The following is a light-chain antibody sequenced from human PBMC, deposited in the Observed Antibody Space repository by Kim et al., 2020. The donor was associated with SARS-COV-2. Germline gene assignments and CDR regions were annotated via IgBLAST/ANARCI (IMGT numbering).Light chain of an antibody. Sequence: SYELTQPPSVSVSPGQTATITCSGDKLGDKYACWYQQKPGQSPVLLIYQDTKRPSGIPERFSGSNSGNTATLTISGTQALDEADYYCQAWDSTTGGVFGT. CDR3: QAWDSTTGGV. J-gene: IGLJ1*01. CDR2: QDT. CDR1: KLGDKY. V-gene: IGLV3-1*01.